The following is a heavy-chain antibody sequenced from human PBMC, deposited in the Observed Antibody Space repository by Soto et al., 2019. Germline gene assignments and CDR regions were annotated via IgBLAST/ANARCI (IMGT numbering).Heavy chain of an antibody. J-gene: IGHJ4*02. V-gene: IGHV3-23*01. CDR1: GFICSNYV. Sequence: DVQLLDSGGGLVQPGGSLRLSCAASGFICSNYVMSWVLQTPGKGLEWVSGISGRGDNTYYADSVKGRFTVSRDNSKNTLYLQMDSLRAEDTAVYYCAKTPLRVGPIDYWGQGTLGTVSS. D-gene: IGHD2-15*01. CDR3: AKTPLRVGPIDY. CDR2: ISGRGDNT.